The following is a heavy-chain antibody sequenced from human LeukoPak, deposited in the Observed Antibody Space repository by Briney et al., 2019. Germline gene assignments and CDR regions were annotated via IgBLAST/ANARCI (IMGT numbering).Heavy chain of an antibody. CDR1: GFIFTNAW. CDR3: ARSGSSGWVFFDY. D-gene: IGHD6-19*01. CDR2: ISSSGSTI. V-gene: IGHV3-11*04. J-gene: IGHJ4*02. Sequence: GGSLRLSCAASGFIFTNAWMSWVRQAPGKGLEWVSYISSSGSTIYYADSVKGRFTISRDNAKNSLYLQMNSLRAEDTAVYYCARSGSSGWVFFDYWGQGTLVTVSS.